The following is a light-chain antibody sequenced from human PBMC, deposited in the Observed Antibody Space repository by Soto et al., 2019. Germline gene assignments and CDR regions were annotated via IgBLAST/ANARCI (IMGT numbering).Light chain of an antibody. J-gene: IGKJ4*01. Sequence: EIVMTQSPATLSVSPGERATLSCRASQSVSINLAWYQQKPGQAPRLLIYGASTRAPVIPTRFSGSGSVTEFNLTISNLQSEDFAISYCQQYNPWPPLTFGGGTKVEIK. CDR1: QSVSIN. V-gene: IGKV3-15*01. CDR3: QQYNPWPPLT. CDR2: GAS.